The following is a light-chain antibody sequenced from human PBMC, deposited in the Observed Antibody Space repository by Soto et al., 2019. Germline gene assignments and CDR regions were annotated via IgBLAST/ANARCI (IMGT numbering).Light chain of an antibody. CDR3: SSYTSSNTDV. CDR2: EVS. CDR1: SSDVGCYNY. V-gene: IGLV2-14*01. Sequence: QSALTQPASVSGSPGQSITIPCTGTSSDVGCYNYVSWYQQHPGKAPKLMIYEVSNRPSGVSNRFSGSKSGNTASLTISGLQAEDEADYYCSSYTSSNTDVFGTGTKLTVL. J-gene: IGLJ1*01.